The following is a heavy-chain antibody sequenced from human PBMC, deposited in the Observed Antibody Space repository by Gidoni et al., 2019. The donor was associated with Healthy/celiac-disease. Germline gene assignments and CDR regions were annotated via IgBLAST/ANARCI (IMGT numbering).Heavy chain of an antibody. CDR3: AKNLWFGELVYYFDY. CDR2: ISGSGGST. V-gene: IGHV3-23*01. J-gene: IGHJ4*02. Sequence: EVQLLESGGGLVQPGGSLRLSCAASGFTFISYAMSWVRQAPGKGLEWVSAISGSGGSTYYADSVKGRFTISRDNSKNTLYLQMNSLRAEDTAVYYCAKNLWFGELVYYFDYWGQGTLVTVSS. D-gene: IGHD3-10*01. CDR1: GFTFISYA.